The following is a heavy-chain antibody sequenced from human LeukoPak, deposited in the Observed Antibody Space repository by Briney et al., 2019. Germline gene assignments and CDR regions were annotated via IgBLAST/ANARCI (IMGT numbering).Heavy chain of an antibody. D-gene: IGHD6-19*01. Sequence: PGGSLRLSCAASGFTFSSYTMSWVRQAPGKGLEWVSTITTSDGNTYYADSVKGRFTVSRDNSKNTLFLQMNSLRAEDTAVYYCAKKNTYSSGWYEGYYYGMDVWGQGTTVTVSS. CDR1: GFTFSSYT. V-gene: IGHV3-23*01. J-gene: IGHJ6*02. CDR2: ITTSDGNT. CDR3: AKKNTYSSGWYEGYYYGMDV.